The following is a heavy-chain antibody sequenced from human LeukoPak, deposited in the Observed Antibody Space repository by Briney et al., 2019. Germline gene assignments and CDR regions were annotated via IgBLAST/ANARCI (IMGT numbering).Heavy chain of an antibody. CDR3: ARTYYSDYPKYYYMDV. D-gene: IGHD4-11*01. Sequence: RSGGSLRLSCAASASTFSSYGMHWVRQAPGKGLEWVAVISYDGANKYYADSVKGRFTISRDNSKNTLCLQMNSLRTEDTAVYYCARTYYSDYPKYYYMDVWGKGTTVNVSS. CDR2: ISYDGANK. V-gene: IGHV3-30*19. CDR1: ASTFSSYG. J-gene: IGHJ6*03.